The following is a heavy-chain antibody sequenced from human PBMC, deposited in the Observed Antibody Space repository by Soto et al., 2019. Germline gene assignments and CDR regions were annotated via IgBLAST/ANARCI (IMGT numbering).Heavy chain of an antibody. CDR1: GFTFSSYW. CDR3: ARDRGHRLRSGDYYYYGRDV. V-gene: IGHV3-7*03. CDR2: IKQDGSEK. J-gene: IGHJ6*02. Sequence: EVQLVESGGGLVQPGGSLRLSCAASGFTFSSYWMSWVRQAPGKGLEWVANIKQDGSEKYYVDSVKGRFTISRNNAKNSLYLQMNSLRAQDTSVYYCARDRGHRLRSGDYYYYGRDVWGQGTTVTVSS. D-gene: IGHD6-25*01.